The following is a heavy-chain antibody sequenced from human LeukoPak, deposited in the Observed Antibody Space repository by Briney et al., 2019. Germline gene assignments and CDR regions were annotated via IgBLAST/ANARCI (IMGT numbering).Heavy chain of an antibody. J-gene: IGHJ4*02. CDR2: IKQDGSEK. CDR1: GFTFSSYW. CDR3: AKGTTPYSNAPLGDY. V-gene: IGHV3-7*02. Sequence: PGGSLRLSCAASGFTFSSYWMSWVRQTPGKGLEWVANIKQDGSEKYYVDSVKGRFTISRDNAKNSLYLQMNSLRAEDTAVYYCAKGTTPYSNAPLGDYWGQGTLVTVSS. D-gene: IGHD6-13*01.